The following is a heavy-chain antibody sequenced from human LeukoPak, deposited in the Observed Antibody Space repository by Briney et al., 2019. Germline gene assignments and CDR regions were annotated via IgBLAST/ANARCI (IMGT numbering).Heavy chain of an antibody. V-gene: IGHV3-7*01. CDR1: GFTFSSYW. D-gene: IGHD3-22*01. Sequence: RGSLRLSCAASGFTFSSYWMSWVRQAPGKGLEWVANIKQDGSEKYYVDSVKGRFTISRDNAKNSPYLQMNSLRAEDTAVYYCARVRSTMIVAFDYWGQGTLVTVSS. CDR2: IKQDGSEK. CDR3: ARVRSTMIVAFDY. J-gene: IGHJ4*02.